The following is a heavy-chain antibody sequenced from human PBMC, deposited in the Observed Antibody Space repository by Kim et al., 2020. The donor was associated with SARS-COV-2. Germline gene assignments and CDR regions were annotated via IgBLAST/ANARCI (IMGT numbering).Heavy chain of an antibody. Sequence: YNPSLKSRVTISVDPSKNQFGLKLSAGTAADTAVYYRARPGGLKGGWCDPWGQGTLVTVSS. CDR3: ARPGGLKGGWCDP. V-gene: IGHV4-39*01. J-gene: IGHJ5*02. D-gene: IGHD3-16*01.